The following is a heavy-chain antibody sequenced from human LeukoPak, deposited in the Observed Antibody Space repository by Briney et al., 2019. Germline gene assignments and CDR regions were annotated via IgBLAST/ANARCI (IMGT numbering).Heavy chain of an antibody. J-gene: IGHJ4*02. Sequence: SETLSLTCTVSGGSISSYYWSWIRQPPGKGLGWSGYIYYSGSTNYNPSLKSRVTIAVDTSKNQFSLKLSSVTAADTAVYYCARGNSYGSGSYYPTFDYWGQGTLVTVSS. V-gene: IGHV4-59*01. CDR1: GGSISSYY. D-gene: IGHD3-10*01. CDR3: ARGNSYGSGSYYPTFDY. CDR2: IYYSGST.